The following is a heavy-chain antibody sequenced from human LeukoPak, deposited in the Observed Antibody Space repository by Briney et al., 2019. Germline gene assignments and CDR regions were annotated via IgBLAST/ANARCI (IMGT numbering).Heavy chain of an antibody. D-gene: IGHD3-22*01. Sequence: ASVKVSCKASGYTFTNYGIFWVRQAPGQGLEWMGWISDYSGNTNYAQKLQGRVTLTTETSTSTAYMELESLRSDDTAVYYCAISQGSYYDTSGYLGGDYWGQGTLVTVSS. V-gene: IGHV1-18*01. J-gene: IGHJ4*02. CDR3: AISQGSYYDTSGYLGGDY. CDR2: ISDYSGNT. CDR1: GYTFTNYG.